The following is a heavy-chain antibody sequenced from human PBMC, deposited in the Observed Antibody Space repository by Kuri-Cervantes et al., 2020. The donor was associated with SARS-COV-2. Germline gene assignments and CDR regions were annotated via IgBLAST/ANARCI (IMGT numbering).Heavy chain of an antibody. Sequence: ASVKVSCKASGYTFTSYGISWVRQAPGQGLEWMGWISAYNGNTNYAQKLQGRVTMTTDTSTSTAYMELRSLRSDDTAVYYCARDAYYGSGSESYYYYYIDVWGKGTTVTVSS. CDR1: GYTFTSYG. CDR2: ISAYNGNT. J-gene: IGHJ6*03. CDR3: ARDAYYGSGSESYYYYYIDV. D-gene: IGHD3-10*01. V-gene: IGHV1-18*01.